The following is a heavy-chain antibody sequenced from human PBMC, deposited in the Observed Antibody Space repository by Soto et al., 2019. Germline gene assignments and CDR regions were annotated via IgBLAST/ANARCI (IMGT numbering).Heavy chain of an antibody. CDR1: GYTFTGYY. Sequence: ASVKVSCKASGYTFTGYYMHWVRQAPGQGLEWMGWINPNSGGTKYAQKFQGRVTMTRDTSISTAYMELSSVTAADTAVYYCARSAHSTFDYWGQGTLVTVSS. CDR2: INPNSGGT. D-gene: IGHD2-2*01. V-gene: IGHV1-2*02. CDR3: ARSAHSTFDY. J-gene: IGHJ4*02.